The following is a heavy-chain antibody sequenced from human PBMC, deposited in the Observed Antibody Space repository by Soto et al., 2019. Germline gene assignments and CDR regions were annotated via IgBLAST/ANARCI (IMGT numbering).Heavy chain of an antibody. CDR3: ATAPKHYDFWSGYYRGWFDP. Sequence: ASVKVSCKVSGYTLTELSMHWVRQAPGKGLEWMGGFDPEDGETIYAQKFQGRVTMTEDTSTDTAYMELSSLGSEDTAVYYCATAPKHYDFWSGYYRGWFDPWGQGTLVTVSS. CDR1: GYTLTELS. D-gene: IGHD3-3*01. CDR2: FDPEDGET. V-gene: IGHV1-24*01. J-gene: IGHJ5*02.